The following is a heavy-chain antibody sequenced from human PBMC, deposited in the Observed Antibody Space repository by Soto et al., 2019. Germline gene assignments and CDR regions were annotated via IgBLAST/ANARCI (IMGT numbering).Heavy chain of an antibody. J-gene: IGHJ4*02. D-gene: IGHD1-26*01. CDR3: ARDLDIVGATTSGY. CDR1: GYTFTSYG. Sequence: ASVKVSCKASGYTFTSYGISWVRQAPGQGLEWMGWISAYNGNTNYAQKLQGRVTMTTDTSTSTAYMELRSLRSDDTAVYYCARDLDIVGATTSGYWGQGTLVTVS. CDR2: ISAYNGNT. V-gene: IGHV1-18*04.